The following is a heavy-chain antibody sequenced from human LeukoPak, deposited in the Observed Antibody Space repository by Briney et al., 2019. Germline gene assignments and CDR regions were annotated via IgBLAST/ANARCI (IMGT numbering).Heavy chain of an antibody. D-gene: IGHD5-12*01. CDR1: GGSISSYY. Sequence: PSETLSLTCTVSGGSISSYYWSWIRQPPGKGLEWIGYIYYSGSTNYNPSLKSRVTISVDTSKNQFSLRLSSVTAADTAVYYCARVTGYMVEDYFDYWGQGTLVTVSS. J-gene: IGHJ4*02. V-gene: IGHV4-59*01. CDR3: ARVTGYMVEDYFDY. CDR2: IYYSGST.